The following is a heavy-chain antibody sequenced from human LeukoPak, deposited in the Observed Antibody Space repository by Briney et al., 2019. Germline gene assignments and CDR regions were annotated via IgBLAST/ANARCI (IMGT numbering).Heavy chain of an antibody. CDR1: GFTFSSYE. Sequence: GGSPRLSCAASGFTFSSYEMNWVRQAPGKGLEWVSYISSSGGTIYYADSVKGRFTISRDNAKNSLYLQMNSLRAEDTAVCYCARVSGHYFDYWGQGTLVTVSS. CDR3: ARVSGHYFDY. D-gene: IGHD1-14*01. CDR2: ISSSGGTI. V-gene: IGHV3-48*03. J-gene: IGHJ4*02.